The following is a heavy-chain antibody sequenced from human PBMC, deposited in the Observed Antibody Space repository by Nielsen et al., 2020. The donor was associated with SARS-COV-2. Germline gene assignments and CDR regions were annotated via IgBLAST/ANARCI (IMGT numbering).Heavy chain of an antibody. Sequence: GESLKISCAVSGFTFSTYSMNWVRQAPGKGLEWVSSISDTGSHVYYADSVKGRFTISRDNARNSLYLQMNSLRAEDMAVYYCASGLRQWLGYRSGYWGQGTLVTVSS. V-gene: IGHV3-21*01. CDR1: GFTFSTYS. CDR3: ASGLRQWLGYRSGY. CDR2: ISDTGSHV. D-gene: IGHD6-19*01. J-gene: IGHJ4*02.